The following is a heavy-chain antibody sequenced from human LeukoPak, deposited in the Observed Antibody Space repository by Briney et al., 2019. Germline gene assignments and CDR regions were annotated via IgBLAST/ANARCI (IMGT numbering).Heavy chain of an antibody. D-gene: IGHD3-9*01. CDR2: INHSGST. V-gene: IGHV4-34*01. Sequence: SETLSLTCAVYGGSFSGYYWSWIRQPPGKGLEWIGEINHSGSTNYNPSLKSRVTISVDTSKNQFSLKLSSVTATDTAVYYCARARKHYDILTGYYIRAYYFDYWGQGTLVTVSS. J-gene: IGHJ4*02. CDR1: GGSFSGYY. CDR3: ARARKHYDILTGYYIRAYYFDY.